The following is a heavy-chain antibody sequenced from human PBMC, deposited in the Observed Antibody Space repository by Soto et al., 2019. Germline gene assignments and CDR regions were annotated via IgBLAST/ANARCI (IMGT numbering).Heavy chain of an antibody. CDR3: ARDTPHKEDFVLRVYAPTPNYYGMDV. CDR1: GYTFTSYY. V-gene: IGHV1-46*01. CDR2: INPSGGST. D-gene: IGHD2-8*01. Sequence: ASVKVSCKASGYTFTSYYMHWVRQAPGQGLEWVGIINPSGGSTSYAQKFQGRGTMTRDTATSTGYMGLSSLRSEGTAVYYWARDTPHKEDFVLRVYAPTPNYYGMDVGGKGPTVTFPS. J-gene: IGHJ6*04.